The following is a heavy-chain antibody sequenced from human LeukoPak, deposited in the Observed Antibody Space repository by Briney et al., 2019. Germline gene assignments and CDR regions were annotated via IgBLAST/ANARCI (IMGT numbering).Heavy chain of an antibody. Sequence: ASVKVSCKSSGYTFTSYDINWVREATGQGLEWICWMNPNSGNTGYAQKFQGRVTMTRNTSISTAYMELSSLRSEDTAVYYCARGARPYQPNWFDPWGQGTLVTVSS. J-gene: IGHJ5*02. CDR3: ARGARPYQPNWFDP. CDR2: MNPNSGNT. CDR1: GYTFTSYD. V-gene: IGHV1-8*01. D-gene: IGHD2-2*01.